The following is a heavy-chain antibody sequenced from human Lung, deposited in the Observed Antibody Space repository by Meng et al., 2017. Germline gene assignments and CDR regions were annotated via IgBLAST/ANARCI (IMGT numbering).Heavy chain of an antibody. CDR3: AKASSVLYYYDSSGYYDY. Sequence: SCAASGFTFDDYAMHWVRQAPGKGLEWVSGISWNSGSIGYADSVKGRFTISRDNAKNSLYLQMNSLRAEDTALYYCAKASSVLYYYDSSGYYDYWGQGTLVTVSS. CDR2: ISWNSGSI. V-gene: IGHV3-9*01. J-gene: IGHJ4*02. CDR1: GFTFDDYA. D-gene: IGHD3-22*01.